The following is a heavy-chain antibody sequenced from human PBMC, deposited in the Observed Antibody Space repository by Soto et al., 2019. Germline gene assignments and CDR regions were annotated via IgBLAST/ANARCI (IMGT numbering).Heavy chain of an antibody. V-gene: IGHV1-2*02. CDR1: GYTFSAFY. D-gene: IGHD6-13*01. CDR2: INPSNEIT. J-gene: IGHJ5*02. CDR3: VRAHAPGFSNWFDP. Sequence: ASVKVSCKTSGYTFSAFYVHWARLAPGRGFEWLGWINPSNEITTFSQSFQGRVTMTRDTSTNTVHMELNSLTFDDTAVYYCVRAHAPGFSNWFDPWGRGTLVTVSS.